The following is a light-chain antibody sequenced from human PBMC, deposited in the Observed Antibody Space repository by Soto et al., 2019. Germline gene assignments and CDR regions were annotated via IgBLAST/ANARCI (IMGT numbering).Light chain of an antibody. Sequence: DLQMTQSPSTLSASVGDRVTITCRASQSISSWLAWYQQKPGKAPKLLIYDASSLESGVPSRFSGSGSVTEFTLTISSLQPDDLATYYCQQYNSYLYTFGQGTKLEIK. CDR1: QSISSW. V-gene: IGKV1-5*01. J-gene: IGKJ2*01. CDR3: QQYNSYLYT. CDR2: DAS.